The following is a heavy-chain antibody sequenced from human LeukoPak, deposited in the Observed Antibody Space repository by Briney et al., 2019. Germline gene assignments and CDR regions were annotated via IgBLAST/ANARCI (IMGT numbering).Heavy chain of an antibody. CDR1: GGSISSGDYY. D-gene: IGHD3-16*02. CDR3: ARGHSVWKVIVRGYFDY. V-gene: IGHV4-30-4*08. J-gene: IGHJ4*02. Sequence: SETLSLTCTVSGGSISSGDYYWSWIRQPPGKGLEWIGYIYYSGSTYYNPSLKSRVTISVDTSKNQFSLKLSSVTAADTAVYYCARGHSVWKVIVRGYFDYWGQGTLVTVSS. CDR2: IYYSGST.